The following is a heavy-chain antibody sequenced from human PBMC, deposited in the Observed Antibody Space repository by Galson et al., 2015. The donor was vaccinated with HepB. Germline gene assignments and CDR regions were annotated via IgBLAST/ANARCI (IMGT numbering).Heavy chain of an antibody. CDR1: GFTFNNYA. J-gene: IGHJ4*02. CDR3: AKSRGEWDLWLSDF. CDR2: ISDSGGST. V-gene: IGHV3-23*01. Sequence: SLRLSCAASGFTFNNYAMSWVRQAPGKGLEWVSSISDSGGSTFYADSVKGRFTISRDKSKNTLYLQMNSLRAEDTAVYYCAKSRGEWDLWLSDFWGQGTLVTVSS. D-gene: IGHD1-26*01.